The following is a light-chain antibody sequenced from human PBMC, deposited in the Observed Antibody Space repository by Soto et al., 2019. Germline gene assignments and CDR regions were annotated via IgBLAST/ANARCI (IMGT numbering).Light chain of an antibody. CDR1: QSINAW. J-gene: IGKJ1*01. V-gene: IGKV1-5*01. CDR3: QQYHRYST. Sequence: DIQLTQSPSFLSASVGDRVTITRRASQSINAWXAXXQQKPGKAPKLLIYDVSTLDSGVPSRFSGSASGTEFTLTISTLESDDFATYYCQQYHRYSTFGQGTKVDIK. CDR2: DVS.